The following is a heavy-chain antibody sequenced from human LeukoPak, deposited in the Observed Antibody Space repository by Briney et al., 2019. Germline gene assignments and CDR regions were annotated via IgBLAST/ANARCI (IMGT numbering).Heavy chain of an antibody. J-gene: IGHJ3*02. D-gene: IGHD2-15*01. CDR1: GGSISSYY. CDR2: IYYSGST. Sequence: PSETLSLTCTVSGGSISSYYWSWIRQPPGKGLEWIGYIYYSGSTNYNPSLKSRVTISVDTSKNQFPLKLSSVTAADTAVYYCARDDGGGGDAFDIWGQGTMVTVSS. V-gene: IGHV4-59*01. CDR3: ARDDGGGGDAFDI.